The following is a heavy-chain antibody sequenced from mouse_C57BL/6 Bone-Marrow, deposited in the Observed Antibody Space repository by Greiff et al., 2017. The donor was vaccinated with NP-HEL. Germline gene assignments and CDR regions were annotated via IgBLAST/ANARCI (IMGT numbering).Heavy chain of an antibody. CDR1: GFSFNTYA. V-gene: IGHV10-1*01. Sequence: EVQLVESGGGLVQPKGSLKLSCAASGFSFNTYAMNWVRQAPGKGLEWVARIRSKSNNYATYYADSVKDRFTISRDDSESMLYLQMNNLKTEDTAMYYCVRHWDYYGSWYFDVWGTGTTVTVSS. CDR2: IRSKSNNYAT. J-gene: IGHJ1*03. CDR3: VRHWDYYGSWYFDV. D-gene: IGHD1-1*01.